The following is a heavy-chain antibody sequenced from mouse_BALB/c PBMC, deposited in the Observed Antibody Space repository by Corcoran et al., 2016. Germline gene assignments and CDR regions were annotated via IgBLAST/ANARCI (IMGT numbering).Heavy chain of an antibody. Sequence: EVQLQQSGPELVKPGASVKMSCKASGYTFTSSVMHWVKQKPGQGLEWIGYINPYNDGTKYNEKFKGKATLTSDKSSSTAYMELSSLTSEDSAVYDCARGRSNYWFAYWGQGTLVTVSA. J-gene: IGHJ3*01. CDR1: GYTFTSSV. CDR2: INPYNDGT. CDR3: ARGRSNYWFAY. D-gene: IGHD2-5*01. V-gene: IGHV1S136*01.